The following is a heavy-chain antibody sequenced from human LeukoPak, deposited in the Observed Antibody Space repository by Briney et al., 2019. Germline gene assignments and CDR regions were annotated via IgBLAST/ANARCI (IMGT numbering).Heavy chain of an antibody. Sequence: ASVKVSCKASGYTFTGYYMHWVRQAPGQGLEWMGWINPNSGGTNYAQKFQGRVTMTRDTSISTAYMELSRLRSDDTAVYYCARDAYYYDSSGYSGSSLYNWGQGTLVTVSS. V-gene: IGHV1-2*02. CDR2: INPNSGGT. D-gene: IGHD3-22*01. CDR1: GYTFTGYY. J-gene: IGHJ4*02. CDR3: ARDAYYYDSSGYSGSSLYN.